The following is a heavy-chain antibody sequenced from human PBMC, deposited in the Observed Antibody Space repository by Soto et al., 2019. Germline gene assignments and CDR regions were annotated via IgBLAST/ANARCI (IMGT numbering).Heavy chain of an antibody. CDR1: GFTFSSYG. J-gene: IGHJ4*02. CDR3: TKLAGSGYYYPIDY. V-gene: IGHV3-30*18. D-gene: IGHD3-22*01. Sequence: GGSLRLSCAASGFTFSSYGMHWVRQAPGKGLEWVAVISYDGSNKYYADSVKGRFTISRDNSKNKLYLQMNSLRAEDTALYSCTKLAGSGYYYPIDYWGQGTLVTVS. CDR2: ISYDGSNK.